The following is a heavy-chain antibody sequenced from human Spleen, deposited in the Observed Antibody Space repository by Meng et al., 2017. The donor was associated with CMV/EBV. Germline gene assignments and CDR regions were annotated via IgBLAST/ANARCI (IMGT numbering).Heavy chain of an antibody. CDR2: IYAGGRSA. Sequence: GESLRLSCAASGFTFSNYAMNWVRQAPGKGLEWVAVIYAGGRSAYYADSVKGRFTIFRDSSKNTVYLEMNSLRAEDTALYYCAKDSTYSAWGQGTLVTVSS. CDR1: GFTFSNYA. D-gene: IGHD6-13*01. V-gene: IGHV3-23*03. J-gene: IGHJ5*02. CDR3: AKDSTYSA.